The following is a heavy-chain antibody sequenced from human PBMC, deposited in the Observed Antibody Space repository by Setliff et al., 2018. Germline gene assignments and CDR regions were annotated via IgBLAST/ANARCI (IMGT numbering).Heavy chain of an antibody. CDR2: IYFGGNT. Sequence: PSETLSLTCPVPGGSISDNGYFWGWVRQPPGKGLEWIGNIYFGGNTYFNPSFKSRVTMSIDTSNSQFSLKLSSVTAADTAIYYCARDASTSDGRNAFDIWGQGTMVTVSS. CDR3: ARDASTSDGRNAFDI. CDR1: GGSISDNGYF. D-gene: IGHD2-2*01. V-gene: IGHV4-39*07. J-gene: IGHJ3*02.